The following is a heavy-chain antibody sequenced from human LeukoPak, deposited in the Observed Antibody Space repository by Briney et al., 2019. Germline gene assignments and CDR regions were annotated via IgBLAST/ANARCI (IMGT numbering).Heavy chain of an antibody. D-gene: IGHD3-3*01. J-gene: IGHJ4*02. CDR2: INSDGSST. CDR3: ARDERLLSFLK. Sequence: GSLRLSCAASGFTFSSYWMHWVRQAPGKGLVWVSRINSDGSSTSYADSVRGRFSISRDNAKNTLYLQMNSLRAEDTAIYYCARDERLLSFLKWGQGTLVTVSS. CDR1: GFTFSSYW. V-gene: IGHV3-74*01.